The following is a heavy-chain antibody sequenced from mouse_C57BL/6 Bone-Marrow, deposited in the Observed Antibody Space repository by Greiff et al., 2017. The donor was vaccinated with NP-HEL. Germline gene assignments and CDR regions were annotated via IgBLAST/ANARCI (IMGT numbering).Heavy chain of an antibody. CDR1: GYTFTDYE. CDR2: IDPETGGT. CDR3: TRRGIYFYGGSSVFDY. Sequence: QVQLQQSGAELVRPGASVTLSCKASGYTFTDYEMHWVKQTPVHGLEWIGAIDPETGGTAYNQKFKGKAILTADKCSSTAYMELRSLTSEDSAVYCCTRRGIYFYGGSSVFDYWGQGTTLTVSS. V-gene: IGHV1-15*01. D-gene: IGHD1-1*01. J-gene: IGHJ2*01.